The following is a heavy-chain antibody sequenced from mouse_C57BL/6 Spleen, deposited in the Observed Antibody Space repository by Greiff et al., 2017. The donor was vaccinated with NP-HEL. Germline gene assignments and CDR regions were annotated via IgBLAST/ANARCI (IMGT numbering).Heavy chain of an antibody. V-gene: IGHV1-82*01. CDR2: IYPGDGAT. Sequence: QVQLQQSGPELVKPGASVKISCKASGYAFSSSWMNWVKQRPGKGLEWIGRIYPGDGATNYNGKFKGKATLTADKSSSTAYMQLRSLTSEDSAVYFCAREGYYGSGDYWGQGTTLTVSS. D-gene: IGHD1-1*01. CDR1: GYAFSSSW. CDR3: AREGYYGSGDY. J-gene: IGHJ2*01.